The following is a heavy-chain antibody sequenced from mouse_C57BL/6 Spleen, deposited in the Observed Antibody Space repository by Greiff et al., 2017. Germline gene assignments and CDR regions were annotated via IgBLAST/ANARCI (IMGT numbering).Heavy chain of an antibody. CDR3: AWPGSRYYFDY. V-gene: IGHV5-17*01. D-gene: IGHD1-1*01. J-gene: IGHJ2*01. CDR1: GFTFSDYG. Sequence: EVMLVESGGGLVKPGGSLKLSCAASGFTFSDYGMHWVSQAPEQGLEWVAYISRGSSTIYYADTVKGRFNIARDNAKNTLFLQMTRLRSNETAMYYWAWPGSRYYFDYWGQGTTLTVSS. CDR2: ISRGSSTI.